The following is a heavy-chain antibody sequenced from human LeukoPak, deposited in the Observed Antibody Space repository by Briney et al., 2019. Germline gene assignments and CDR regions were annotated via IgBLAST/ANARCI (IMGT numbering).Heavy chain of an antibody. CDR2: IKPSAGSP. Sequence: ASVKVSCKASVYTFTSYYMHWVRQTPGRGLGWMGLIKPSAGSPSYAQRFHDRVTMPRDMSPRTDNMDISRLRSVVTAVYYCARDNSVEENAWWCDPWGQGTLVTVSS. J-gene: IGHJ5*02. CDR1: VYTFTSYY. D-gene: IGHD4-23*01. V-gene: IGHV1-46*01. CDR3: ARDNSVEENAWWCDP.